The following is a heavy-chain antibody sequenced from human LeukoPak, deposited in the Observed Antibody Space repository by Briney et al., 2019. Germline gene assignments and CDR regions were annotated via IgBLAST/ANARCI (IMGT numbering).Heavy chain of an antibody. J-gene: IGHJ4*02. CDR3: ARSPHILTGENFDY. Sequence: ASVKVSCKASGYTFTSYDINWVRQATGQGLEWMGWMNPNSGNTGYAQKSQGRVTITRNTSISTAYMELSSLRSEDTAVYYCARSPHILTGENFDYWGQGTLVTVSS. V-gene: IGHV1-8*03. D-gene: IGHD3-9*01. CDR2: MNPNSGNT. CDR1: GYTFTSYD.